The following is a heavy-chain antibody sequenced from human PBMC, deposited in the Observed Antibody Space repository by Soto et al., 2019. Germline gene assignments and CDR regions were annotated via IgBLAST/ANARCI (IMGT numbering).Heavy chain of an antibody. CDR3: TFLADLGYCSSTSCRAGGVDV. J-gene: IGHJ6*02. D-gene: IGHD2-2*01. CDR1: GFTFSGSA. CDR2: IRSKANSYAT. Sequence: GGSLRLPCAASGFTFSGSAMHWVRQASGKGLEWVGRIRSKANSYATAYAASVKGRFTISRDDSKNTAYLQMNSLKTEDTAVYYCTFLADLGYCSSTSCRAGGVDVWGQGTTVTVS. V-gene: IGHV3-73*01.